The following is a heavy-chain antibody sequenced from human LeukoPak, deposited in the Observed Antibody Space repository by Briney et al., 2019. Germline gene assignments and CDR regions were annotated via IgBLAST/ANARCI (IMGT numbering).Heavy chain of an antibody. D-gene: IGHD3-10*01. Sequence: SETLSLTCTVSGGSISSYYWSWIRQPPGKGLEWIGYIHYSGSTKYKSSLKSRATISVDTSKNQFSLKLNSVTAADTAVYYCARGKEVITMLRGLKPGYYFDYWGQGTLVTVSS. J-gene: IGHJ4*02. V-gene: IGHV4-59*01. CDR3: ARGKEVITMLRGLKPGYYFDY. CDR2: IHYSGST. CDR1: GGSISSYY.